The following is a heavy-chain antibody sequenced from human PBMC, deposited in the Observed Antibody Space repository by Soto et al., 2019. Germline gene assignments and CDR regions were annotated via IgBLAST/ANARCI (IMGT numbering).Heavy chain of an antibody. CDR2: ISATGST. CDR1: GFTFSNYA. J-gene: IGHJ4*02. D-gene: IGHD6-19*01. CDR3: AKVSNKWAVAQRGYFDY. Sequence: EVQVLDSGGGLVQPGGSQRLSCEASGFTFSNYAMSWVRQAPGKGLEWVSTISATGSTLYAYSVKGRFTISRDNSKNTLYLQMNFLRAEDTAVYYCAKVSNKWAVAQRGYFDYWGQGTLVTVSS. V-gene: IGHV3-23*01.